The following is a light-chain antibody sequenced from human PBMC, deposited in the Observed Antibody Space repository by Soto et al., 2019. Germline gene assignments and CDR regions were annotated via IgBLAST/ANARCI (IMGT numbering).Light chain of an antibody. J-gene: IGKJ4*01. V-gene: IGKV1-12*01. CDR3: QQSNSFPLT. CDR1: QGISSV. CDR2: TAS. Sequence: DIQMTQSPSSVSASVGDRVTITCRASQGISSVLAWYQQKPGKAPNLLIHTASSLQSGVPSRFIGSGSATDFTLTISSLQPEDFATYYCQQSNSFPLTFGGGTKVEIK.